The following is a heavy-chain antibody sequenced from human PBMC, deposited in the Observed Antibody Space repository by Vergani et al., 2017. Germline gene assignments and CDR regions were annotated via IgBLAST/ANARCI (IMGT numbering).Heavy chain of an antibody. D-gene: IGHD2-15*01. V-gene: IGHV4-61*02. CDR1: GGSISSGSYY. J-gene: IGHJ3*01. CDR3: ARRSGGYYSGGKVHPLRTAFDV. CDR2: ISASGNA. Sequence: QVQLQESGPGLVRPSQTLSLTCTVSGGSISSGSYYWSWFRQPAGKGLEWIGHISASGNASHSPSLKTRVSMSVDTSTNQFSLTVTSVTAADTAIYFCARRSGGYYSGGKVHPLRTAFDVWGHGTVVTVSS.